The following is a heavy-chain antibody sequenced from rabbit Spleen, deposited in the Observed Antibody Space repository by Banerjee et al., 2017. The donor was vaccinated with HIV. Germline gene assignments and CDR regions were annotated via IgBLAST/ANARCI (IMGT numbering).Heavy chain of an antibody. D-gene: IGHD2-1*01. V-gene: IGHV1S47*01. CDR3: ARDSYDDYGYVKL. CDR1: GFSFTYID. CDR2: VAAGDDNT. J-gene: IGHJ6*01. Sequence: QEQLVESGGGLVKPEGSLKLSCTASGFSFTYIDYLCWVRQPPGKGPEWIACVAAGDDNTYYANWVNGRFTISRGTSLNTVTLQMTSLTAADTATYFCARDSYDDYGYVKLWGPGTLVTVS.